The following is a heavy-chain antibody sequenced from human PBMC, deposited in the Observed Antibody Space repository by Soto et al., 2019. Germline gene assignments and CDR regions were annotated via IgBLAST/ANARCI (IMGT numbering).Heavy chain of an antibody. D-gene: IGHD6-13*01. CDR2: INPNSGGT. CDR1: GYTFTSYY. Sequence: ASVKVSCKASGYTFTSYYMHWVRQAPGQGLEWMGWINPNSGGTNYAQKFQGWVTMTRDTSISTAYMELSRLRSDDTAVYYCARDGTAAAGTPPFDDWGQGTLVSVSS. V-gene: IGHV1-2*04. J-gene: IGHJ4*02. CDR3: ARDGTAAAGTPPFDD.